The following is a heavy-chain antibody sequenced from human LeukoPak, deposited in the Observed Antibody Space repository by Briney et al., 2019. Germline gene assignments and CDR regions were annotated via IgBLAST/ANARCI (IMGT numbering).Heavy chain of an antibody. J-gene: IGHJ3*02. D-gene: IGHD3-22*01. CDR2: IYYSGST. Sequence: SETLSLTCTVSGGSVSSSSYYLGWIRQPPGKGLEWIGSIYYSGSTYYNPSLKSRVTISVDTSKNQFSLKLSSVTAADTAVYYCAGSMIVVVIITGAFDIWGQGTMVTVSS. CDR3: AGSMIVVVIITGAFDI. CDR1: GGSVSSSSYY. V-gene: IGHV4-39*01.